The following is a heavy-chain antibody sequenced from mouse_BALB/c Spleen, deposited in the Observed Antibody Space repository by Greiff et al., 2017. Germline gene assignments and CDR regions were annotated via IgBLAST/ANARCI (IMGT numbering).Heavy chain of an antibody. CDR2: ISDGGSYT. Sequence: EVKVEESGGGLVKPGGSLKLSCAASGFTFSDYYMYWVRQTPEKRLEWVATISDGGSYTYYPDSVKGRFTISRDNAKNNLYLQMSSLKSEDTAMYYCARSKIHYYGYDAMDYWGQGTSVTVSS. CDR1: GFTFSDYY. J-gene: IGHJ4*01. CDR3: ARSKIHYYGYDAMDY. V-gene: IGHV5-4*02. D-gene: IGHD1-2*01.